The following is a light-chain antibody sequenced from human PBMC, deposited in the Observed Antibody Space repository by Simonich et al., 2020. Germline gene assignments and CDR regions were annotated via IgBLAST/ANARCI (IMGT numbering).Light chain of an antibody. J-gene: IGKJ4*01. Sequence: IQMTQSPSSLSASVGDRVTITCRTSQGISSYLAWYQQKPGKAPKILIYAASTLHSEVPPRFSGSGSGTDFTLTISCLQSEDFATYYCQQYYSYPPLTFGGGTKVEIK. CDR3: QQYYSYPPLT. V-gene: IGKV1-8*01. CDR1: QGISSY. CDR2: AAS.